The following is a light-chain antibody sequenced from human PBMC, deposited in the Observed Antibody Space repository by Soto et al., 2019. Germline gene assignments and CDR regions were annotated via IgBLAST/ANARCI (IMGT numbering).Light chain of an antibody. J-gene: IGKJ5*01. CDR2: WAS. CDR3: QQYHSDPIT. Sequence: VMTQSPDSLAVSLGERATINCTSSHSVLSSSDNQNYLAWFQQKPGQPPKLIMYWASTRKSGVPDRFSGGGSGTDFTLTISSLQAEDVAVYYCQQYHSDPITFGQGTRLEIK. V-gene: IGKV4-1*01. CDR1: HSVLSSSDNQNY.